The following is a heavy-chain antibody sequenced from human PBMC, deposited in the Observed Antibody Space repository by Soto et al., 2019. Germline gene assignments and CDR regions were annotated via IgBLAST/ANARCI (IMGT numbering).Heavy chain of an antibody. CDR3: ARDPISYSFPSTYYYYGMDV. CDR2: IIPIFGTA. Sequence: QVQLVQSGAEVKKPGSSVKVSCKASGGTFSSYAISWVRQAPGQGLEWMGGIIPIFGTANYAQKFQGRVTLNADKSTSTAYMELSSLRSEDTAVYYCARDPISYSFPSTYYYYGMDVWGQGTTVTVSS. D-gene: IGHD2-8*01. V-gene: IGHV1-69*06. CDR1: GGTFSSYA. J-gene: IGHJ6*02.